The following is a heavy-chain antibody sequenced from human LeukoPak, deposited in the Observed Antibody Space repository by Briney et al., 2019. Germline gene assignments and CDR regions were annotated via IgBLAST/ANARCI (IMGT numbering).Heavy chain of an antibody. V-gene: IGHV7-4-1*02. Sequence: ATVKVSCKASGYSFTSFGMSWVRQAPGQGLEWLGWINTNTGNPTYGQGFTGRFVFSLDTSVSTAYLQISSLKAEDTAVYYCARKGYYGSGSYYNYWGQGTLVTVSS. J-gene: IGHJ4*02. D-gene: IGHD3-10*01. CDR1: GYSFTSFG. CDR2: INTNTGNP. CDR3: ARKGYYGSGSYYNY.